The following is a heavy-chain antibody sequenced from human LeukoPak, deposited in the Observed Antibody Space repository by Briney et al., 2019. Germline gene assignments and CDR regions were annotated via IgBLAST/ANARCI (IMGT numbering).Heavy chain of an antibody. CDR3: ARLRVSSSFPDGWFDP. V-gene: IGHV5-51*01. CDR1: GYSFTSYW. J-gene: IGHJ5*02. D-gene: IGHD6-13*01. CDR2: IYPGDSDT. Sequence: GESLKISCKGSGYSFTSYWIGWVRQMPGKGLEWMGIIYPGDSDTGYSPSFQGQVTISADKSISTAYLQWSSLKASDTAMYYCARLRVSSSFPDGWFDPWGQGTLVTVSS.